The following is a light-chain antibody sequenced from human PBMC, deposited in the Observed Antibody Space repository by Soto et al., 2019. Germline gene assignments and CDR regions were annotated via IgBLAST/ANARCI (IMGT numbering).Light chain of an antibody. V-gene: IGKV1-16*01. CDR1: QGIRHQ. CDR2: AAY. CDR3: QQCNAYPLT. Sequence: DIQVTQSPSSLSASVGDRVTITCQTRQGIRHQLAWFQLKPGKAPKSLIYAAYSLQSGVPSRFSGSGSERDFALTISSLQPEDFATYYCQQCNAYPLTFGGGTKVEI. J-gene: IGKJ4*01.